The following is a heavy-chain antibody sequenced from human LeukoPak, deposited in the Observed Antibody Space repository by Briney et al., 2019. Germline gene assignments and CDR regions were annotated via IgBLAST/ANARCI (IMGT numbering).Heavy chain of an antibody. CDR1: GFTFSGFW. D-gene: IGHD5-12*01. J-gene: IGHJ4*02. V-gene: IGHV3-7*01. Sequence: GGSLRLSCAVSGFTFSGFWMSWSRQAPGKGLEWVASINSDGSEGYYADVVKGRFTISRDNAKNSLYLQINSLRAEDTAVYYCARFYSGYDPYFDYWGQGTLVTVSS. CDR3: ARFYSGYDPYFDY. CDR2: INSDGSEG.